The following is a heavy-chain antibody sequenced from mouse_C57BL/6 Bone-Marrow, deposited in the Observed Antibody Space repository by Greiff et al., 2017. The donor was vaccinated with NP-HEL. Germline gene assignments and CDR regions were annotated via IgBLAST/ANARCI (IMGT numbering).Heavy chain of an antibody. CDR2: FYPGSGSS. D-gene: IGHD1-1*01. CDR3: ANHEGGYNGSSYGYDMDY. J-gene: IGHJ4*01. CDR1: GYTFTDYS. Sequence: VQLQQSGAELVKPGASVKLSCKASGYTFTDYSIHWVKQRPGQGLEWIGWFYPGSGSSKYNEKFKDKATLTVDKSSSTDYMELSRLTSEDSAVYCCANHEGGYNGSSYGYDMDYWGQGTSLTVSS. V-gene: IGHV1-62-2*01.